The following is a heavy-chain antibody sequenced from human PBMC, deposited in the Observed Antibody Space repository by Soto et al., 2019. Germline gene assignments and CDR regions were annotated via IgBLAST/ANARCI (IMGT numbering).Heavy chain of an antibody. CDR1: GGSISSGGYY. CDR3: ARSNSRVNWFDP. J-gene: IGHJ5*02. Sequence: PSETLSLTCTVSGGSISSGGYYWSWIRQHPGKGLEWIGYIYYSGSTYYNPSLKSRVTISVDTSKNQFSLKLSSVTAADTAVHYCARSNSRVNWFDPWGQGTLVTVSS. D-gene: IGHD6-13*01. CDR2: IYYSGST. V-gene: IGHV4-31*03.